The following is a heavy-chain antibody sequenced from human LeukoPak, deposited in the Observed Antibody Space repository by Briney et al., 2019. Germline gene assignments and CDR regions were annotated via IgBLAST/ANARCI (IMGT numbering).Heavy chain of an antibody. V-gene: IGHV1-46*01. CDR1: GYTFTSYY. CDR2: INPSGGST. Sequence: ASVKVSCKASGYTFTSYYMHWVRQAPGQGLEWMGIINPSGGSTSYAQKFQGRVTMTRDTSTSTVYMELSSLRSEDTAVYYCARDRPHYDFWRNYYYYMDVWGKGTTVTVSS. D-gene: IGHD3-3*01. CDR3: ARDRPHYDFWRNYYYYMDV. J-gene: IGHJ6*03.